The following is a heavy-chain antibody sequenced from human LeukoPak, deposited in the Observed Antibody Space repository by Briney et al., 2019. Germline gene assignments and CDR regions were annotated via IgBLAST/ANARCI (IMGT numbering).Heavy chain of an antibody. D-gene: IGHD3-3*01. Sequence: HPGGSLRLSCAASGLSFSSFAMSWVRQGPARGLEWVSSIRGNGETFYADSVKGRFTLSSDISRNTVYFQLNNLRVEDTAIYYCGGERGFLDNGATRGGQGP. CDR2: IRGNGET. J-gene: IGHJ4*01. CDR1: GLSFSSFA. CDR3: GGERGFLDNGATR. V-gene: IGHV3-23*01.